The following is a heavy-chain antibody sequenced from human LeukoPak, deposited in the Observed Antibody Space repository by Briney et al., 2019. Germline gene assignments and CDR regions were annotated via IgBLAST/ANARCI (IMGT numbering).Heavy chain of an antibody. CDR2: IYYSGIT. J-gene: IGHJ4*02. D-gene: IGHD5-12*01. Sequence: SETLSLTCTVSGRSIRGYYWSWIRQPPGKGLEYIGYIYYSGITNYNPSLKSRVTISVDTSKNQFSLKLSSVAAADTAVYYCARHIVATIFDYWGQGTLVTVSS. CDR1: GRSIRGYY. CDR3: ARHIVATIFDY. V-gene: IGHV4-59*01.